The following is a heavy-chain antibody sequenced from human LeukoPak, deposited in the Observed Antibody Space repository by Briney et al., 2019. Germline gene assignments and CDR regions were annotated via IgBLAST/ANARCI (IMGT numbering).Heavy chain of an antibody. CDR1: GFTFDDYA. CDR3: AKDQGALGDAFDI. Sequence: GGSLRLSCAASGFTFDDYAMHWVRQAPGKGLEWVSGISWNSGSIGYADSVKGRFTTSRDNAKSSLYLQMNSLRAEDTALYYCAKDQGALGDAFDIWGQGTMVTVSS. D-gene: IGHD3-16*01. V-gene: IGHV3-9*01. J-gene: IGHJ3*02. CDR2: ISWNSGSI.